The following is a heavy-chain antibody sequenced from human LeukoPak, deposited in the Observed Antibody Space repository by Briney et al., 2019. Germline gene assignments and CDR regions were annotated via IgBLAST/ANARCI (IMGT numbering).Heavy chain of an antibody. V-gene: IGHV1-69*02. CDR3: ARGSSGGESIDY. CDR2: IIPILGIA. D-gene: IGHD2-21*01. J-gene: IGHJ4*02. Sequence: SVKRCCTAYGNTFSNYTISWVRQAPGQGLEWMGRIIPILGIANYAQKFQGRVTITADKSTSTAYMELSSLRSEDTAVYYCARGSSGGESIDYWGQGTLVTVSS. CDR1: GNTFSNYT.